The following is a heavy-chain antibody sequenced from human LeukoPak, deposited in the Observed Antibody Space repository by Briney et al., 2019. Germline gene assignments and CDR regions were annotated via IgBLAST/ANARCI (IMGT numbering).Heavy chain of an antibody. CDR3: ARGYEGYQLLSQYFQH. V-gene: IGHV4-30-2*01. Sequence: SQTLSLTRTVSGGSISSGGYYWSWIRQPPGKGLEWIGYIYHSGSTYYNPSLKSRVTISVDRSKNQFSLKLSSVTAADTAVYYCARGYEGYQLLSQYFQHWGQGTLVTVSS. D-gene: IGHD2-2*01. CDR2: IYHSGST. CDR1: GGSISSGGYY. J-gene: IGHJ1*01.